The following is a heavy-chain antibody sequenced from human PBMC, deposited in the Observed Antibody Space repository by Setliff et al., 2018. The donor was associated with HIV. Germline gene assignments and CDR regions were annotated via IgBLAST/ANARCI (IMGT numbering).Heavy chain of an antibody. Sequence: SETLSLTCTVSGGSISSYYWSWIRQPPGKGLEWIGYIYYSGSTNYNPSLKSRVTISVDTSKNQFSLKLSSVTAADTAVYYYARVSPYCGGDCWLDYWGQGTLVTVSS. D-gene: IGHD2-21*02. V-gene: IGHV4-59*01. CDR2: IYYSGST. J-gene: IGHJ4*02. CDR1: GGSISSYY. CDR3: ARVSPYCGGDCWLDY.